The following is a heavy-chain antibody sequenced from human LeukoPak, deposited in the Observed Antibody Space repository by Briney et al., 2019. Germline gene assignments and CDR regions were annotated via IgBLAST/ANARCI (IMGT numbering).Heavy chain of an antibody. J-gene: IGHJ6*02. D-gene: IGHD4-11*01. CDR3: ARGMTTVTKSPPTSYYYYYGMDV. CDR1: GGTFSSYA. V-gene: IGHV1-69*13. Sequence: GASVKVSCKASGGTFSSYAISCVRQAPGQGLEWMGGIIPIFGTANYAQKFQGRVTITADESTSTAYMELSSLRSEDTAVYYCARGMTTVTKSPPTSYYYYYGMDVWGQGTTVTVSS. CDR2: IIPIFGTA.